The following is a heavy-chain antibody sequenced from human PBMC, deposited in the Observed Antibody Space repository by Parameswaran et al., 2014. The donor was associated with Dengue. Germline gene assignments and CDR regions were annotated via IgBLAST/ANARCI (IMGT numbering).Heavy chain of an antibody. V-gene: IGHV1-2*04. D-gene: IGHD1-26*01. J-gene: IGHJ4*02. CDR3: ARATAILWEPLDFDY. CDR2: INPNSGGT. Sequence: WVRQAPGQGLEWMGWINPNSGGTNYAQKFQGWVTMTRDTSISTAYMELSRLRSDDTAVYYCARATAILWEPLDFDYWGQGTLVTVSS.